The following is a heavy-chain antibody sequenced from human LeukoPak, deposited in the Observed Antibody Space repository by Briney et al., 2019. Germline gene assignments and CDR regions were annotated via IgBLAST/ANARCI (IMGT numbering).Heavy chain of an antibody. CDR1: NGYISGHY. CDR2: ISGSGAA. CDR3: ASPYNYGKDDAFDI. Sequence: SETLSLTCTVSNGYISGHYWGWIRQPPGKGLEWIGYISGSGAANYSPSLESRVTMSVDPSKMQFSLKLSSATAADTAAYFCASPYNYGKDDAFDIWGQGTMVTVSS. D-gene: IGHD3-16*01. V-gene: IGHV4-59*08. J-gene: IGHJ3*02.